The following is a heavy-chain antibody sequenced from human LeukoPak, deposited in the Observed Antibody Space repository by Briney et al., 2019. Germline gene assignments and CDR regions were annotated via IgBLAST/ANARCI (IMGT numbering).Heavy chain of an antibody. CDR1: GDSVSSTIYY. Sequence: PSDPLSLTCTLSGDSVSSTIYYWGWIRQPPGKGLEWFVAIYHSGSTYYNTSLKSRHTISIHTSRNQFSLNVSSMAAADTAVYFCARRTTGYWTFDYWGQETLVTVSS. CDR2: IYHSGST. CDR3: ARRTTGYWTFDY. V-gene: IGHV4-39*01. J-gene: IGHJ4*02. D-gene: IGHD3-9*01.